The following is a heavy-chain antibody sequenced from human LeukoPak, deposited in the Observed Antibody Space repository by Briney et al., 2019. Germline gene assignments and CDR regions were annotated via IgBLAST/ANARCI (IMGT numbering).Heavy chain of an antibody. J-gene: IGHJ4*02. CDR3: ARFDQDWGTFDY. CDR1: GYTFIGYY. CDR2: INPNSGGT. D-gene: IGHD7-27*01. V-gene: IGHV1-2*02. Sequence: ASVKVSCKASGYTFIGYYMHWVRQAPGQGLEWMGWINPNSGGTSYAQRFQGRVTMTRDTSITTAYMELSLRSDDTAVYYCARFDQDWGTFDYWGQGTVVTVSS.